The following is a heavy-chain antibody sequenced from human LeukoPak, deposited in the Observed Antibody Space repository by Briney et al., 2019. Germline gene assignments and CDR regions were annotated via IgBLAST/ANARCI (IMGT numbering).Heavy chain of an antibody. J-gene: IGHJ4*02. CDR3: ARGQRAAASFDS. Sequence: PGGSLRLSCAASGLTVSSNYMNWVRQAPGKGLEWVSLIYTGGSTYYADSVKRRFTISRDNSKNTPYLQMNSLGADDTAVYYCARGQRAAASFDSWGQGTLVTVSS. CDR2: IYTGGST. D-gene: IGHD6-13*01. CDR1: GLTVSSNY. V-gene: IGHV3-66*01.